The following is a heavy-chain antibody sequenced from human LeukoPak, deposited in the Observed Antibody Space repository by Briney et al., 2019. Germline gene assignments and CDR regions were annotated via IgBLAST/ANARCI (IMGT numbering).Heavy chain of an antibody. V-gene: IGHV1-2*02. J-gene: IGHJ6*03. CDR2: INPNSGGT. CDR1: GYTFTGYY. Sequence: ASVKVSCKASGYTFTGYYMHWVRQAPGQGLEWMGWINPNSGGTNYAQKFQGRVTMTRDTSISTAYMELSRLRSDDTAVYYCARGGDGYKSYYYYMDVWGKGTTVTVSS. D-gene: IGHD5-24*01. CDR3: ARGGDGYKSYYYYMDV.